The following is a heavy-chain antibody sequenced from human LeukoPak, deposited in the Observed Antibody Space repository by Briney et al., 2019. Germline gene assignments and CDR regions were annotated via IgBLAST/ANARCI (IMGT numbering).Heavy chain of an antibody. J-gene: IGHJ3*02. CDR3: AGVGHPTPRRVLSAVTIPTAGAFDI. Sequence: SETLSLTCAVYGGSFSTYYWSWIRQPPGKGLEWIGEINHSGLTKYNPSLKSRVIMSVDTSKNQFSLRLSSVTAADTAVYYCAGVGHPTPRRVLSAVTIPTAGAFDIWGQGTMVTVSS. V-gene: IGHV4-34*01. CDR1: GGSFSTYY. CDR2: INHSGLT. D-gene: IGHD4-17*01.